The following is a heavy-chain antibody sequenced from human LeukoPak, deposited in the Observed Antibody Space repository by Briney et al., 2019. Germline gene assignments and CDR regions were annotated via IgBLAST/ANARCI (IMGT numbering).Heavy chain of an antibody. CDR3: ARLANEGY. Sequence: SETLSLTCTVSGGPIRSSSNYWGWIRQPPGKGLEWIGTIYYSGSTNYNPSLKSRVTISVDTSKNQFSLKLSSVTAADTAVYYCARLANEGYWGQGTLVTVSS. V-gene: IGHV4-39*07. CDR2: IYYSGST. J-gene: IGHJ4*02. D-gene: IGHD1-1*01. CDR1: GGPIRSSSNY.